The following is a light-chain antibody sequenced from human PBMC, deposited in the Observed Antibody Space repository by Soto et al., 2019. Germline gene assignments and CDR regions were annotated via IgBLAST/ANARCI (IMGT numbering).Light chain of an antibody. CDR3: QQYKAYPLT. V-gene: IGKV1-5*03. CDR2: KAS. Sequence: DIQMTQSPTTLSASVGDRVTITCRASQSLNSWLAWYQQKPGKAPKLLIHKASSLGSGVPSRFSGSGSGTEFTLTISSLQPDDFATYYCQQYKAYPLTFGGGTKVEIK. J-gene: IGKJ4*01. CDR1: QSLNSW.